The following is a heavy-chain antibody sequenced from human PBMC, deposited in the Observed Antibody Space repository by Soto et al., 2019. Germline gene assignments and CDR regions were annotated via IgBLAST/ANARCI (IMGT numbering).Heavy chain of an antibody. Sequence: GKGLEWVAIISFDGSNEHYADSVQGRFTISRDNSENTLYLQMNSLRADDTAVYYFQGEDGIRVCSTVSAFLLNRSSDL. V-gene: IGHV3-30-3*01. D-gene: IGHD3-3*01. CDR3: QGEDGIRVCSTVSAFLLNRSSDL. J-gene: IGHJ2*01. CDR2: ISFDGSNE.